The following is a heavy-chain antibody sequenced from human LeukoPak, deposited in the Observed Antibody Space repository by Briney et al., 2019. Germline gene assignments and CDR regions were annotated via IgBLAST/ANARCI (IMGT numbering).Heavy chain of an antibody. Sequence: PGGSLRLSCAASGFTFSSYTINWVRRAPGKGLEWVAVISYDGSNKYYADSVKGRFTISRDNSKNTLYLQMNSLRAEDTAVYYCANIVVVIAKPGDAFDIWGQGTMVTVSS. CDR2: ISYDGSNK. D-gene: IGHD2-21*01. CDR1: GFTFSSYT. V-gene: IGHV3-30-3*01. CDR3: ANIVVVIAKPGDAFDI. J-gene: IGHJ3*02.